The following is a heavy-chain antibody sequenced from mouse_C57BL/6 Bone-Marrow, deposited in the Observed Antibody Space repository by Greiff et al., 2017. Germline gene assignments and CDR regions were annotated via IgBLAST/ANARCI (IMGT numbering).Heavy chain of an antibody. V-gene: IGHV5-4*01. D-gene: IGHD2-1*01. Sequence: EVKLMESGGGLVKPGGSLKLSCAASGFTFSSYAMSWVRQTPEKRLEWVATISDGGSYTYYPDNVKGRFTISRDNAKNNLYLQMSHLKTEDTAMYYCARDIYYGNAGYWGQGTTLTVSS. J-gene: IGHJ2*01. CDR2: ISDGGSYT. CDR1: GFTFSSYA. CDR3: ARDIYYGNAGY.